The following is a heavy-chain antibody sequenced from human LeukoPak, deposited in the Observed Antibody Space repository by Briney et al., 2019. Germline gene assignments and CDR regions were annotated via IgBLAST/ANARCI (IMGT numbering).Heavy chain of an antibody. CDR3: ARELYYDILTGYSVAPYYYYMDV. CDR1: GFTFSSYE. CDR2: ISSSGSTI. V-gene: IGHV3-48*03. D-gene: IGHD3-9*01. J-gene: IGHJ6*03. Sequence: PGGSPRLSCAASGFTFSSYEMNWVRQAPGKGLEWVSYISSSGSTIYYADSVKGRFTISRDNAKNSLYLQMNSLRAEDTAVYYCARELYYDILTGYSVAPYYYYMDVWGKGTTVTVSS.